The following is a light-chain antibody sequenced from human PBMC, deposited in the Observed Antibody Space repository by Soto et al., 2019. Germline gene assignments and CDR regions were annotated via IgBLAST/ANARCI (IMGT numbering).Light chain of an antibody. CDR2: LGS. CDR3: MQGLQILFT. CDR1: QSLLHSNGYNY. V-gene: IGKV2-28*01. Sequence: DIVMTQSPLSLSVTPGEPASISCRSSQSLLHSNGYNYVDWYVQRPGQSPQLLIYLGSTRASGVPDRFSGSGSATDFALKISRVEAEAVGVYYCMQGLQILFTFGPGTTVDFK. J-gene: IGKJ3*01.